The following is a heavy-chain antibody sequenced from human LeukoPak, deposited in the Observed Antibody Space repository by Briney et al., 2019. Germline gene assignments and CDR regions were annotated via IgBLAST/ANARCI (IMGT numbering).Heavy chain of an antibody. CDR2: INPSGGST. J-gene: IGHJ6*02. CDR1: GYTFTSYY. CDR3: ARDLYTQITGTTGGSHYYYGMDV. V-gene: IGHV1-46*01. D-gene: IGHD1-7*01. Sequence: ASVKVSCKASGYTFTSYYMHWVRQAPGQGLEWMGIINPSGGSTSYAQKFQGRVTMTRDTSTSTVYMELSSLRSEDTAVYYCARDLYTQITGTTGGSHYYYGMDVWGQGTTVTVSS.